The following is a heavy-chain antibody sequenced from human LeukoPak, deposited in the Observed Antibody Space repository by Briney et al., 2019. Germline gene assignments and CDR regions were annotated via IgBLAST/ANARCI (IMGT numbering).Heavy chain of an antibody. CDR3: AKPVRHYYDSLSAFDI. J-gene: IGHJ3*02. Sequence: GGSLRLSCAASGFTFSSYSMNWVRQAPGKGLEWVSSISSSSSYIYYADSVKGRFTISRDNAKNSLYLQMNSLRAEDTAVYYCAKPVRHYYDSLSAFDIWGQGTMVTVSS. D-gene: IGHD3-22*01. CDR1: GFTFSSYS. V-gene: IGHV3-21*01. CDR2: ISSSSSYI.